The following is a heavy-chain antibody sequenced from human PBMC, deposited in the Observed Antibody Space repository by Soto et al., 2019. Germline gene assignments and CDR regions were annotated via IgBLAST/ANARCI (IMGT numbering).Heavy chain of an antibody. CDR3: AKDHCSSTSCYRGGDY. D-gene: IGHD2-2*02. J-gene: IGHJ4*02. V-gene: IGHV3-23*01. CDR2: ISGSGGST. CDR1: GFTFDSHA. Sequence: VSLRLSCAGSGFTFDSHAMNWVRQAPGKGLEWVSVISGSGGSTYYADSVKGRFTISRDNSKNTLYLQMNSLRAEDTAVYYCAKDHCSSTSCYRGGDYWRQRTLVTVSS.